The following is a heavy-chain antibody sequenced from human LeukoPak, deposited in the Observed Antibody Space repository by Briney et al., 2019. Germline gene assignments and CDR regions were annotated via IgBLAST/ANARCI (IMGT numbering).Heavy chain of an antibody. CDR1: GGSFRNYA. V-gene: IGHV1-69*05. CDR2: IIPIFGTT. D-gene: IGHD5-18*01. CDR3: ARDGGRGKNTTMVFDY. J-gene: IGHJ4*02. Sequence: SVKVSCKASGGSFRNYAISWVRQAPGQGLEWMGGIIPIFGTTNYAQKFQGRLTITTDESTSTAYMELSSLRSEDTAVYYCARDGGRGKNTTMVFDYWGQGTLVTVSS.